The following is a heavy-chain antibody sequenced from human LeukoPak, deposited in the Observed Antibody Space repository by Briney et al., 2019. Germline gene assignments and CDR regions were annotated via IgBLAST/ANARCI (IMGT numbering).Heavy chain of an antibody. CDR2: IYPGDSDT. Sequence: GESLKISCKGSGYSFTSYWIGWVRQMPGKGLEWMGIIYPGDSDTRYSPSFQGQVTISADKSISTAYLQWSSLKASDTAMYYCGGHTPPPNCSGGSCYSYRLDYWGQGTLVTVSS. V-gene: IGHV5-51*01. J-gene: IGHJ4*02. D-gene: IGHD2-15*01. CDR3: GGHTPPPNCSGGSCYSYRLDY. CDR1: GYSFTSYW.